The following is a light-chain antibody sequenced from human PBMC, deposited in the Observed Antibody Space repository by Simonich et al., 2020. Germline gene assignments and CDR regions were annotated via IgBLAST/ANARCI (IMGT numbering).Light chain of an antibody. CDR3: QSYDSSNHRV. CDR1: SGSIASNY. J-gene: IGLJ3*02. V-gene: IGLV6-57*03. Sequence: NFMLPQPHSVSESPGKTVTISCTRSSGSIASNYVQWYQQRPGSAPTTVIYEDNQRPSGVPDRFSGSIDSSSNSASLTISGLKTEDEADYYCQSYDSSNHRVFGGGTKLTVL. CDR2: EDN.